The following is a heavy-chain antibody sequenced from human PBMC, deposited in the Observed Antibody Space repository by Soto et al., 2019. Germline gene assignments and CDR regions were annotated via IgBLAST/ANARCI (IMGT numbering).Heavy chain of an antibody. CDR2: ISAYNGNT. V-gene: IGHV1-18*04. CDR1: GYTFTSYG. D-gene: IGHD6-19*01. J-gene: IGHJ4*02. CDR3: ARDQPAIRLDHSGWPI. Sequence: ASVKVSCKASGYTFTSYGISWVRQAPGQGLEWMGWISAYNGNTNYAQKLQGRVTMTTDTSTSTAYMELRSLRSDDTAVYYCARDQPAIRLDHSGWPIWGQGXLVTVYS.